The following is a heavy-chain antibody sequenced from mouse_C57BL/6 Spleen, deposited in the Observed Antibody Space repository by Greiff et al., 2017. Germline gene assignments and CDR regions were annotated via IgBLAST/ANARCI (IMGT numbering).Heavy chain of an antibody. D-gene: IGHD4-1*01. CDR1: GFTFSSYA. V-gene: IGHV5-4*01. J-gene: IGHJ2*01. CDR3: ARDRGGGTSYFDY. CDR2: ISDGGSYT. Sequence: EVKLMESGGGLVKPGGSLKLSCAASGFTFSSYAMSWVRQTPEKRLEWVATISDGGSYTYYPDNVKGRFTISRDNAKNNLYLQMSHLKSEDTAMYYCARDRGGGTSYFDYWRQGTTLTVSS.